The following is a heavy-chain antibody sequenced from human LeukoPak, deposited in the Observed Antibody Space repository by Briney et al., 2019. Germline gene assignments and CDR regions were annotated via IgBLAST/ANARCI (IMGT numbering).Heavy chain of an antibody. J-gene: IGHJ4*02. CDR1: GGSISSSSYY. V-gene: IGHV4-39*01. CDR2: IYYSGST. D-gene: IGHD3-16*02. Sequence: SETLSLTCTVSGGSISSSSYYWGWIRQPPGKGLEWIGSIYYSGSTYYNPSLKSRVTISVDTSKNQFSLKLSSVTAADTAVCYCARQAITFGGVIVNFDYWGQGTLVTVSS. CDR3: ARQAITFGGVIVNFDY.